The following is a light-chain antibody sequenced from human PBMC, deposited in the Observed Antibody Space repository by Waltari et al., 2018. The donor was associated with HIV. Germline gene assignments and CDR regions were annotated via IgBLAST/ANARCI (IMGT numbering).Light chain of an antibody. CDR2: DVS. CDR3: QQSYSSPLT. V-gene: IGKV1-39*01. J-gene: IGKJ3*01. CDR1: RTVINN. Sequence: DIQMTQSPSSLSASVGDRVTITCRTSRTVINNLNWYQQKPGTAPKLLIYDVSTLETGAPTRFSGSGSGTDFTLTIDNLQPGDFATYFCQQSYSSPLTFGPGTKVEVK.